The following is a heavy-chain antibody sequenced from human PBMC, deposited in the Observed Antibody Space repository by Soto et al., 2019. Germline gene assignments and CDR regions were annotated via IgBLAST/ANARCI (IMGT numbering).Heavy chain of an antibody. CDR3: ARAASPYFDLLSGFDP. J-gene: IGHJ5*02. V-gene: IGHV4-61*01. Sequence: SETLSLTCTVSGVSLSSGSFYWSWIRQPPGKGLEWIAYIYYTGTTKYNPSLKSRITISVDTSKNQFSLRLSSVTAADTAVYYCARAASPYFDLLSGFDPWGQGTLVTVSS. CDR1: GVSLSSGSFY. D-gene: IGHD3-9*01. CDR2: IYYTGTT.